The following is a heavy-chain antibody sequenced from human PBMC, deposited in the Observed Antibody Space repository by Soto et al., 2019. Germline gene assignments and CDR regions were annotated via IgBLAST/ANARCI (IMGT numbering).Heavy chain of an antibody. CDR1: GGSISTYY. J-gene: IGHJ4*02. CDR2: IYYSGST. V-gene: IGHV4-59*01. CDR3: ARDGYNYGPLDY. D-gene: IGHD5-18*01. Sequence: QVQLQESGPGLVKPSETLSLTCTVSGGSISTYYWSWIRQPPGKGLEWIGYIYYSGSTNYNPSLKSRVTISVDTSKNQFSLKLSSVTAADTAVYYCARDGYNYGPLDYWGQGTLVTVSS.